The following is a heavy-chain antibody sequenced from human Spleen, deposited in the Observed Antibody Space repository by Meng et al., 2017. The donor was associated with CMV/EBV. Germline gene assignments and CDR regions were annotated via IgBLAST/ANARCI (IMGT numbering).Heavy chain of an antibody. Sequence: SETLSLTCTVSGGSISSNSYYWGWIRQPPGKGLEWIGTIYYSGSTYYNPSLKSRVTISVDTSKNQFSLKLSSVTAADTAVYYCARERRERTGNFGGYYYYGLDIWGQGTTVTVSS. CDR1: GGSISSNSYY. V-gene: IGHV4-39*07. CDR2: IYYSGST. J-gene: IGHJ6*02. D-gene: IGHD3-16*01. CDR3: ARERRERTGNFGGYYYYGLDI.